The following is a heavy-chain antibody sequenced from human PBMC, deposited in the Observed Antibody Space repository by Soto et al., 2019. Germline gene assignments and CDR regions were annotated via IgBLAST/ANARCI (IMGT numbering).Heavy chain of an antibody. J-gene: IGHJ5*02. CDR1: GCTSGNND. CDR3: ARMATSGTLNWFDP. Sequence: VKVSCKASGCTSGNNDISWVRQATGQGLEWMGWMNPNSGNTGYAQKFQGRVSMTRNTSITTAYLELSSLRSDDTAIYYCARMATSGTLNWFDPWGQGTLVTVSS. CDR2: MNPNSGNT. V-gene: IGHV1-8*01.